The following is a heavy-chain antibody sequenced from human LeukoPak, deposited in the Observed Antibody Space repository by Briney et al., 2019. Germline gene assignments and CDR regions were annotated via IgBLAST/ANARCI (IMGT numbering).Heavy chain of an antibody. D-gene: IGHD6-13*01. V-gene: IGHV4-39*07. CDR3: ARMAAAGSGY. J-gene: IGHJ4*02. CDR2: INHSGST. CDR1: GGSISSSSYY. Sequence: PSETLSLTCTVSGGSISSSSYYWGWIRQPPGKGLEWIGEINHSGSTNYNPSLKSRVTISVDTSKNQFSLKLSSVTAADTAVYYCARMAAAGSGYWGQGTLVTVSS.